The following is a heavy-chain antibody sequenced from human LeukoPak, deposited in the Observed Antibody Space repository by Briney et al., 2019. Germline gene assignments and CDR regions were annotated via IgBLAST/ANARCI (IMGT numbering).Heavy chain of an antibody. J-gene: IGHJ4*02. CDR3: AKGAVFGVVIGGSYFDY. CDR2: ISGSGGST. V-gene: IGHV3-23*01. Sequence: GGSLRLSCAASGFTFSSYAMSWVRQAPGRGLEWVSAISGSGGSTYYADSVKGRFTISRDNSKNTLYLQMNSLRAEDTAVYYCAKGAVFGVVIGGSYFDYWGQGTMLTVSS. CDR1: GFTFSSYA. D-gene: IGHD3-3*01.